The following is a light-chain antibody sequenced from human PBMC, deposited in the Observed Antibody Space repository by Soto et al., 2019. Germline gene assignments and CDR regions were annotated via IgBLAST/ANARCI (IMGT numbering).Light chain of an antibody. J-gene: IGKJ1*01. CDR1: QNVLSNY. CDR2: GAY. V-gene: IGKV3-20*01. CDR3: KQYSFLPRT. Sequence: EIVMTQSPGTLSLSPGERATLSCWASQNVLSNYLAWYQQKPGQAPRLLIYGAYTRATGIHDRFGGSGSGTDFTLTIRRLEPEDFAVYYCKQYSFLPRTFGQGTKVDIK.